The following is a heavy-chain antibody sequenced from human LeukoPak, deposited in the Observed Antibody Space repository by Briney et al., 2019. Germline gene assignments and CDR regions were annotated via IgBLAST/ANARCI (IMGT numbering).Heavy chain of an antibody. D-gene: IGHD2-2*01. V-gene: IGHV3-30*02. J-gene: IGHJ4*02. CDR2: IRYDGSDK. Sequence: GGSLRLSCAASGFTFSSHGMHWVRQAPGKGREWVAFIRYDGSDKYYGDSVKGRFTISRDNSKNTLDLQMNSLRAEDTAAYYCTKESLPYCSTSSCSIDYWGQGTLVTVSS. CDR3: TKESLPYCSTSSCSIDY. CDR1: GFTFSSHG.